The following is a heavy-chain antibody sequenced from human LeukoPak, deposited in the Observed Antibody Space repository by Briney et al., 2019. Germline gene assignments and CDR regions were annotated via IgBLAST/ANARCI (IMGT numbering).Heavy chain of an antibody. CDR2: IIPILGTA. J-gene: IGHJ4*02. D-gene: IGHD6-19*01. CDR1: GGTLSRYA. Sequence: SVKVSCKASGGTLSRYAISWVRQAPGQGLEWMGGIIPILGTANYAQKFQGRVTITADESTSTVYMELSSLRSEDTAMCYCARDFRAGQWLSTTWTGFDYWGQGTLVTVSS. CDR3: ARDFRAGQWLSTTWTGFDY. V-gene: IGHV1-69*13.